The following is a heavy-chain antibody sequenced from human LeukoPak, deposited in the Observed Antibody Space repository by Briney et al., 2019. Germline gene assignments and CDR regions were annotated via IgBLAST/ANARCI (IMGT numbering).Heavy chain of an antibody. CDR3: AKSGGYGLIDY. J-gene: IGHJ4*01. CDR2: IYSSGST. CDR1: GGSISSSTYY. V-gene: IGHV4-39*01. Sequence: SETLSLTCTVSGGSISSSTYYWGWIRQPPGKGLEWIGSIYSSGSTYYNSSLKSRVTISIDTSKNQVSLKMSSVTAADTAVYYCAKSGGYGLIDYWGQGTLVTVSS. D-gene: IGHD6-25*01.